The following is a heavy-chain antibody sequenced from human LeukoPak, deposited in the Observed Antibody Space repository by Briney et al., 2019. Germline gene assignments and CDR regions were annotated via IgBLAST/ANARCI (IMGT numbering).Heavy chain of an antibody. CDR1: GYTFTSYG. J-gene: IGHJ4*02. V-gene: IGHV1-18*01. Sequence: GASVKVSCKASGYTFTSYGISWVRQAPGQGLEWMGWISAYNGNTNYAQKLQGRVTMTTDTSTSTAYMELRSLRSDDTAVYYCARGWVPAAMRTGRTKYYFDYWGQGTLVTVSS. CDR3: ARGWVPAAMRTGRTKYYFDY. CDR2: ISAYNGNT. D-gene: IGHD2-2*01.